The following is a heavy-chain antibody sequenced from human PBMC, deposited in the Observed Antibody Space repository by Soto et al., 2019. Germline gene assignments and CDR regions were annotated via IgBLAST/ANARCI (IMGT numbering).Heavy chain of an antibody. CDR2: IYHSGST. CDR3: ARVEGGPTYYYYYGMDV. V-gene: IGHV4-38-2*01. J-gene: IGHJ6*02. CDR1: GYSISSGYY. D-gene: IGHD3-16*01. Sequence: SETLSLTCAVSGYSISSGYYWGWIRQPPGKGLEWIGSIYHSGSTYYNPSLKSRVTISVDASKNQFSPKLSSVTAADTAVYYCARVEGGPTYYYYYGMDVWGQGTTAT.